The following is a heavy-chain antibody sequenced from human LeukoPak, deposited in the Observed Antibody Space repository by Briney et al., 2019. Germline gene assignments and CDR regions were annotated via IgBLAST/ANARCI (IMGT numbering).Heavy chain of an antibody. V-gene: IGHV3-64D*09. Sequence: GGSLRLSCSASGFTFSTYAMHWVRQAPGKGLEYVSSVSSNVYSTHYADSVKGRFAISRDNSKNTLYLQMSSLRTEDTAVYYCARVRLGSGWSLFDFWGQGTLVTVSS. CDR1: GFTFSTYA. CDR2: VSSNVYST. CDR3: ARVRLGSGWSLFDF. D-gene: IGHD6-19*01. J-gene: IGHJ4*02.